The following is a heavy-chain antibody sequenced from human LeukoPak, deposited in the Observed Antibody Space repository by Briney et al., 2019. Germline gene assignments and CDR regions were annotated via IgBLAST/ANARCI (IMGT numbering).Heavy chain of an antibody. Sequence: GGSLRLSCAASRFTFSSYEINWVRQAPGKGLEWVSYTSSSGSIIYYADSVKGRFTISRDNAKNSLYLQMNSLSAEDTAIYYCATGDDFWSGYYQLDYWGQGTLVTVSS. CDR2: TSSSGSII. J-gene: IGHJ4*02. CDR1: RFTFSSYE. D-gene: IGHD3-3*01. V-gene: IGHV3-48*03. CDR3: ATGDDFWSGYYQLDY.